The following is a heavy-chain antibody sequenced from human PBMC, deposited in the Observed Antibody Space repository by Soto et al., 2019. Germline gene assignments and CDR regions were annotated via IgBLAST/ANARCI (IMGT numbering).Heavy chain of an antibody. CDR2: IYWNDDK. V-gene: IGHV2-5*01. CDR3: AHFKTTVTTGYYYGMDV. CDR1: GFSLSTSGVG. Sequence: ESGPTLVNPTQTLTLTCTFSGFSLSTSGVGVGWIRQPPGKALEWLALIYWNDDKRYSPSLKSRLTITKVTSKNQVVLTMTNMDPVDTATYYCAHFKTTVTTGYYYGMDVWGQGTTVTVSS. D-gene: IGHD4-17*01. J-gene: IGHJ6*02.